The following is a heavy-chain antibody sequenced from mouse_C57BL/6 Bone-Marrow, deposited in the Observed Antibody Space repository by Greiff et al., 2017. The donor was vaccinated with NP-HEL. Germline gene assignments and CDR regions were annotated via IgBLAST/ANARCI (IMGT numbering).Heavy chain of an antibody. D-gene: IGHD6-2*01. CDR2: ISDGGSYT. V-gene: IGHV5-4*01. J-gene: IGHJ3*01. CDR3: AAKRSLSWFAY. Sequence: EVQGVESGGGLVKPGGSLKLSCAASGFTFSRYAMSWVRQTPETRLAWVATISDGGSYTYYPDNVKGRFPISRDNAKNNLYLQMSHLKSEDTAMYYCAAKRSLSWFAYWGQGTLVTVSA. CDR1: GFTFSRYA.